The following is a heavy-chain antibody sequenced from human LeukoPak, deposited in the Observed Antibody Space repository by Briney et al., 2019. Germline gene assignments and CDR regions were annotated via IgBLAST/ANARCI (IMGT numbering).Heavy chain of an antibody. D-gene: IGHD2-2*01. CDR3: ARGPSSQFRTDY. CDR2: IGRSSSPI. Sequence: GGSLRLSCAASGFTFSTYSMNWVRQAPGKGLEWVSYIGRSSSPIYYADSVKGRFTISRDNAKNSLCLQMNGLRAEDTAVYYCARGPSSQFRTDYWGQGTLVTVSS. V-gene: IGHV3-48*01. CDR1: GFTFSTYS. J-gene: IGHJ4*02.